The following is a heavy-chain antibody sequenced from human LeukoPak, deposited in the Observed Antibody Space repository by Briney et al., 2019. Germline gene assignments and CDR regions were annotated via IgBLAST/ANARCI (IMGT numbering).Heavy chain of an antibody. Sequence: PSETLSLTCAVYGGSFSGYYWSWIRQPPGKGLEWIGEINHSGSTNYNPSLKSRVTISVDTSKNQFSLKLSSVTAADTAVYYCARRTQDQLLYGSYYMDVWGKGTTVTISS. J-gene: IGHJ6*03. CDR1: GGSFSGYY. CDR3: ARRTQDQLLYGSYYMDV. V-gene: IGHV4-34*01. CDR2: INHSGST. D-gene: IGHD2-2*02.